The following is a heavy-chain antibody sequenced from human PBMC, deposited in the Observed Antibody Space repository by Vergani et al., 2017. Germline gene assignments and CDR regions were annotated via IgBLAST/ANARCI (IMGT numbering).Heavy chain of an antibody. D-gene: IGHD5-24*01. V-gene: IGHV3-23*01. Sequence: EVQLLQSEGAVVQPGGSLRLSCVASGFTFSSHAMLWVRQGHGQGLEWVSSIKNNGDSTHYADSVKGRFTISRDNSKNTLYLQMNSLRVEDTAVYYCGRGSDNYNWGEGSLVTVSS. J-gene: IGHJ4*02. CDR2: IKNNGDST. CDR1: GFTFSSHA. CDR3: GRGSDNYN.